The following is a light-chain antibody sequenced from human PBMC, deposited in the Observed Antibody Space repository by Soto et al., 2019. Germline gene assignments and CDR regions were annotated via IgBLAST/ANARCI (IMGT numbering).Light chain of an antibody. CDR2: DVN. V-gene: IGLV2-14*01. J-gene: IGLJ1*01. CDR1: SSDVGGYDY. Sequence: ALTQPASVSGSPGQSITISCTGTSSDVGGYDYVSWYQQHPGKAPKLMIYDVNNRPSGVSNRFSGSKSGNTASLTISGLQAEDEADYYCSSYRSSSPPYVFGTGTKLTVL. CDR3: SSYRSSSPPYV.